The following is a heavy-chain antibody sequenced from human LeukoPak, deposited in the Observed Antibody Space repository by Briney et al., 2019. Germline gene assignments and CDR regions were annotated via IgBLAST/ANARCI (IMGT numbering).Heavy chain of an antibody. V-gene: IGHV3-48*03. CDR1: GFTFSSYE. D-gene: IGHD2-15*01. J-gene: IGHJ4*02. Sequence: GGSLRLSCAASGFTFSSYEMNWVRQAPGKGLEWVSCISSSGSTIYYANSVKGRFTISRDNAKNSLYLQMNSLRAENTAVYYCARGPHCSGGSCYSGNFDYWGQGTLVTVSS. CDR2: ISSSGSTI. CDR3: ARGPHCSGGSCYSGNFDY.